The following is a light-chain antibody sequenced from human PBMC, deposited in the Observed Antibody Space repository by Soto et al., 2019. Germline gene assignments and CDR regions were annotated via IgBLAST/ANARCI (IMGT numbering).Light chain of an antibody. J-gene: IGKJ5*01. V-gene: IGKV3-20*01. CDR2: DAS. CDR3: QQYGSSPIT. CDR1: QSVSSSY. Sequence: EIVLTQSPGTLSLSPGERATLSCRASQSVSSSYLAWYHQKPGQAPRLLIYDASSRATGIPDRFSGSGSGTDFTLTISRLEPEDFAVYYCQQYGSSPITFGQGNDWRL.